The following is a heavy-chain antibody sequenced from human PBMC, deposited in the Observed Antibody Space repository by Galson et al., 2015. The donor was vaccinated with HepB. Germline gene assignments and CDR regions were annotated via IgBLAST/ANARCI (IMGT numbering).Heavy chain of an antibody. CDR1: GYSFTSYW. J-gene: IGHJ3*02. Sequence: QSGAEVKKPGESLKISCKGSGYSFTSYWIGWVRQMPGKGLEWMGIIYPGDSDTRYSPSFQGQVTISADKSISTAYLQWSSLKASDTAMYYCARSYCSSTSCYLIQPRKPGGAFDIWGQGTMVTVSS. V-gene: IGHV5-51*03. CDR3: ARSYCSSTSCYLIQPRKPGGAFDI. D-gene: IGHD2-2*01. CDR2: IYPGDSDT.